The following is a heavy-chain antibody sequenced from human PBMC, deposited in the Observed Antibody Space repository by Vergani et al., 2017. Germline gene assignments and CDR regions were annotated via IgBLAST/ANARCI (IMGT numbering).Heavy chain of an antibody. CDR1: GYSFNNYA. D-gene: IGHD6-19*01. V-gene: IGHV7-4-1*01. Sequence: QEQLVQSGSELKKPGASVKVSCKASGYSFNNYAIHWVRQAPGQGLEWMGWINPTTGNPTYARAFTGRFVFSLDTSISTAYLPIGSLKAEDTAVYCCARANRGRLAVGATDSWGQGTLLTVSS. J-gene: IGHJ4*02. CDR3: ARANRGRLAVGATDS. CDR2: INPTTGNP.